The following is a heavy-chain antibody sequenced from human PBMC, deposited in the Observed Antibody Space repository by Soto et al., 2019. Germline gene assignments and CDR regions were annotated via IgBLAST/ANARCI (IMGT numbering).Heavy chain of an antibody. CDR2: ISYDGSNK. J-gene: IGHJ4*02. V-gene: IGHV3-30*03. CDR3: ATKIVAATSDY. Sequence: GGSLRLSCAASGFTFSSYDMHWVRQAPGKGLEWVAVISYDGSNKYYADSVKGRFTISRANSKNTLYLQMNSLRTEDTAVYYCATKIVAATSDYWGQGTLVTVSS. D-gene: IGHD2-15*01. CDR1: GFTFSSYD.